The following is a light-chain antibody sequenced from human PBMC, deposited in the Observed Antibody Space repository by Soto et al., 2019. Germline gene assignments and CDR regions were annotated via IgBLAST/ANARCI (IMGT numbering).Light chain of an antibody. J-gene: IGKJ2*01. CDR1: QSVSSSY. CDR3: QQYGSSPPVYT. Sequence: EIVLTQSPGTLSLSPGERATLSCRASQSVSSSYLAWYQQKPGQAPRLLIYGASSRATGIPDRFSGSGSGTDVTLTISRLEPEDFAVYYCQQYGSSPPVYTFGQGTKLEIK. CDR2: GAS. V-gene: IGKV3-20*01.